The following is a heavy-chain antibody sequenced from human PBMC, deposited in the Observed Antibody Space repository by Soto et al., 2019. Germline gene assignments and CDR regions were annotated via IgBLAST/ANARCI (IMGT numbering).Heavy chain of an antibody. Sequence: GGSLRLSCAASGFTFSSYAMNWVRQAPGKGLEWVALISYDGSNKYYADSVRGRFTISRDSSTNTLFLQMNSLRAADTAVYYCGRCTSTSCHLGSDYWGQGTLVTVSS. CDR1: GFTFSSYA. D-gene: IGHD2-2*01. CDR2: ISYDGSNK. V-gene: IGHV3-30-3*01. J-gene: IGHJ4*02. CDR3: GRCTSTSCHLGSDY.